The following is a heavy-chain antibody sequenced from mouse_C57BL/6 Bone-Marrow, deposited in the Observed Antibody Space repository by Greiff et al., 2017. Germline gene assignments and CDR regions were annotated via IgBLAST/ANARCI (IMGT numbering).Heavy chain of an antibody. D-gene: IGHD1-1*01. V-gene: IGHV5-4*01. CDR2: ISAGGSYT. CDR1: GFTFSSYA. CDR3: AIYGSSSFDY. J-gene: IGHJ2*01. Sequence: EVQRVESGGGLVKPGGSLKLSCAASGFTFSSYAMSWVRQTPEKRLEWVATISAGGSYTYYPDNVKGRFTISRDNAKNNLYLQMSHLKSEDTAMYYCAIYGSSSFDYWGQGTTLTVSS.